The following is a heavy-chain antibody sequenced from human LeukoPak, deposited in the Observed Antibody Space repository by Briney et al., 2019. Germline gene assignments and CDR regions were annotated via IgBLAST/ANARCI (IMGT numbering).Heavy chain of an antibody. Sequence: GGSLRLSCAASGFTFSSYSMNWVRQAPGKGLEWVSSISSNNNYIYYADSVRGRFTISRDNAKNSLYLQMNSLGAEDTAVYYCAPEISEFRYCSGGSRPQRWGQGTLVTVSS. CDR2: ISSNNNYI. CDR3: APEISEFRYCSGGSRPQR. V-gene: IGHV3-21*01. J-gene: IGHJ4*02. CDR1: GFTFSSYS. D-gene: IGHD2-15*01.